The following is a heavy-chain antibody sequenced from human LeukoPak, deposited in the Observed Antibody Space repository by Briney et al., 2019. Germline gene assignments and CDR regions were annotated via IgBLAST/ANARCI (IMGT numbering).Heavy chain of an antibody. V-gene: IGHV3-23*01. Sequence: PGGSLRLSCAASGFTFSSFALSWVRQAPGKGLEWVSHIHYSPGCTYYADSVRGRFTISRDNSKNTLFLEMNSLRAEDTAIYYCAKGYSAAWYDFDSWGQGTLVTVSS. J-gene: IGHJ4*02. CDR1: GFTFSSFA. D-gene: IGHD6-19*01. CDR3: AKGYSAAWYDFDS. CDR2: IHYSPGCT.